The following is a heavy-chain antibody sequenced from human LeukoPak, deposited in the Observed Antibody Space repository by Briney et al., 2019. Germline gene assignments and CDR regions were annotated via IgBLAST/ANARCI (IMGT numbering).Heavy chain of an antibody. CDR1: GFTFRSYA. J-gene: IGHJ6*03. CDR3: AKAVTSDYHSLYYNYYMDV. Sequence: GSLRLSCAASGFTFRSYAMHWVRQAPGKGLEWVAVISYDGSNKYFGDSVKGRFTISRDNSKNTLYLQMDSLRAEDTAIYYCAKAVTSDYHSLYYNYYMDVWGKGTTVTVSS. D-gene: IGHD3-10*01. CDR2: ISYDGSNK. V-gene: IGHV3-30*18.